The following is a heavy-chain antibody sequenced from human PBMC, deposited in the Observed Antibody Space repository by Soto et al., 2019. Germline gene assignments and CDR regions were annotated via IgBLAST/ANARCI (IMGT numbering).Heavy chain of an antibody. D-gene: IGHD4-4*01. CDR2: IYYSGST. J-gene: IGHJ4*02. V-gene: IGHV4-39*01. CDR3: ARQAYSNRLYFDY. CDR1: GGSISSSSYY. Sequence: QLQLQESGPGLVKPSETLSLTCTVSGGSISSSSYYWGWIRQPPGKGLEWIGSIYYSGSTYYNPSLKSRVTISVDTSKNQFSLKLSSVTAADTAVYYCARQAYSNRLYFDYWGQGTLVTVSS.